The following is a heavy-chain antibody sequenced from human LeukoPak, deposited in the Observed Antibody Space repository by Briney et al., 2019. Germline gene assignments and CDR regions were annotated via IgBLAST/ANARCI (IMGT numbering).Heavy chain of an antibody. J-gene: IGHJ5*02. V-gene: IGHV4-34*01. Sequence: SETLSLTCAVYGGSFSGYYWSWIRQLPGKGLEWIGEINHSGSTNYNPSLKSRVTISVDTSKNQFSLKLSSVTAADTAVYYCARDGITIFGVVIIRGFDPWGQGTLVTVSS. CDR2: INHSGST. CDR3: ARDGITIFGVVIIRGFDP. D-gene: IGHD3-3*01. CDR1: GGSFSGYY.